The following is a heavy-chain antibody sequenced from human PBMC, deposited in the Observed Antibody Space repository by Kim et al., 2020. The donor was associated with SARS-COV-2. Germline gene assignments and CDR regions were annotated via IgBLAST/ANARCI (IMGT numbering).Heavy chain of an antibody. D-gene: IGHD6-19*01. Sequence: GGSLRLSCAASGFTFSSYAMRWVRQAPGKGLECVSAISNGGGHTHYADSVKGRFTISRDNSKNRMFLQMNTLRAEDTAMYYCARDSGWIYDWGQGTLVT. CDR1: GFTFSSYA. J-gene: IGHJ4*02. V-gene: IGHV3-23*01. CDR3: ARDSGWIYD. CDR2: ISNGGGHT.